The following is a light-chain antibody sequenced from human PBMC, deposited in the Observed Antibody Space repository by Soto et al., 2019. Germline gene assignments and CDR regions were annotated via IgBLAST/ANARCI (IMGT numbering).Light chain of an antibody. V-gene: IGKV3-11*01. J-gene: IGKJ5*01. CDR3: QQRSNWPPVIT. CDR2: DAS. Sequence: DILLTQSPATLSLSPGERATLSCRASQSFSGYLAWYQQKPGQAPRLLIYDASKRATGIPARFSGRGSGTDFPLTTSSLQPEDFAVYYCQQRSNWPPVITFGQGTRLEIK. CDR1: QSFSGY.